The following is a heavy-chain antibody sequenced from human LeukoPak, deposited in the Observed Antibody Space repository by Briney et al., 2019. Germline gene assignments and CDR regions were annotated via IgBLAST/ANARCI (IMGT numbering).Heavy chain of an antibody. D-gene: IGHD3-3*01. Sequence: SETLSLTCTVSGGSISSYYWSWIRQPPGKGLEWIGYIYYSGSTNYNPSLKSRVTISVDTSKNQFSLKLSSVTAADTAVYYCARETFYYDFWSGYYASYYYYYMDVWGKGTTVTVSS. J-gene: IGHJ6*03. CDR3: ARETFYYDFWSGYYASYYYYYMDV. CDR2: IYYSGST. CDR1: GGSISSYY. V-gene: IGHV4-59*12.